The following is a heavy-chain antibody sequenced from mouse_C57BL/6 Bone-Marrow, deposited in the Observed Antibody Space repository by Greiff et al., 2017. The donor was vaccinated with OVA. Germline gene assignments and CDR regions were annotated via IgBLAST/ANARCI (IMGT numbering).Heavy chain of an antibody. CDR3: ARHGEDYFDY. CDR1: GFTFSDYY. CDR2: ISNGGGST. Sequence: EVKVEESGGGLVQPGGSLKLSCAASGFTFSDYYMYWVRQTPETRLEWVAYISNGGGSTYYPDSVKGRFTISRDNAKNTLYLQMSRLKSEDTAMYYCARHGEDYFDYWGQGTTLTVSS. J-gene: IGHJ2*01. V-gene: IGHV5-12*01.